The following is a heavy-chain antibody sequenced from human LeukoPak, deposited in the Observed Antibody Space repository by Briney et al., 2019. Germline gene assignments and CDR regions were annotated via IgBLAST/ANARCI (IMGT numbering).Heavy chain of an antibody. D-gene: IGHD1-26*01. V-gene: IGHV3-23*01. J-gene: IGHJ4*02. Sequence: GGSLRLSCAASGFTFSTYPISWVRQAPGKGLEWVSAISGGGDSTYYADSVKGRFTISRDNARNSLYLQMNNLRAEDSAVYYCAKGGAATGYYFDYWGQGTLVTVSS. CDR3: AKGGAATGYYFDY. CDR1: GFTFSTYP. CDR2: ISGGGDST.